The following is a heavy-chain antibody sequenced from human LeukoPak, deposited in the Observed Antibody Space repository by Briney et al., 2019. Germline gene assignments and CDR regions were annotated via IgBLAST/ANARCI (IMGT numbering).Heavy chain of an antibody. CDR1: GGSISNYY. Sequence: SETLSLTCTVSGGSISNYYWSWFRQPPGKGLEWGGYTYYSGSTNYNPSLKSRVTISVDTSRTQFSLKLSSVTAADAAVYYCARDKCGSSSGCRWGYFDYWGQGTLVTVSS. D-gene: IGHD6-19*01. J-gene: IGHJ4*02. V-gene: IGHV4-59*01. CDR3: ARDKCGSSSGCRWGYFDY. CDR2: TYYSGST.